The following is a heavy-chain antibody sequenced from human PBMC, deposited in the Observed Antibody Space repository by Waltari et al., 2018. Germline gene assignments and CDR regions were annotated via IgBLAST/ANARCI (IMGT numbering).Heavy chain of an antibody. D-gene: IGHD3-9*01. V-gene: IGHV3-21*01. Sequence: EVQLVESGGGLVTPGGSLRLSCPASVFTFRSYSLNCVRQAPGKGLEWVSSISSSSSYIYYADSVKGRFTISRDNAKNSLYLQMNSLRAEDTAVYYCARVPNYDILTGYAYFDYWGQGTLVTVSS. CDR2: ISSSSSYI. CDR1: VFTFRSYS. CDR3: ARVPNYDILTGYAYFDY. J-gene: IGHJ4*02.